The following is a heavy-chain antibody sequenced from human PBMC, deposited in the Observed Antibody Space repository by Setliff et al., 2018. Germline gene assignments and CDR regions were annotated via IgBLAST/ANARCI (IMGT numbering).Heavy chain of an antibody. CDR1: GGSFNVYF. CDR3: ARQAHDLKGGTTLFYWFDP. V-gene: IGHV4-34*01. D-gene: IGHD1-26*01. CDR2: ISHSGST. J-gene: IGHJ5*02. Sequence: SETLSLTCAVYGGSFNVYFWSWIRQPPGKGPEWIGEISHSGSTNYNPSLKSRVTISVDTSKNEFSLKVSSVTAADTAVYYCARQAHDLKGGTTLFYWFDPWGQGTLVTV.